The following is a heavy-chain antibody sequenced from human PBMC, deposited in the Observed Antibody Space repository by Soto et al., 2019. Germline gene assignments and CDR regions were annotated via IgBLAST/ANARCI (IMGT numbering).Heavy chain of an antibody. V-gene: IGHV4-34*01. CDR2: IDHSGNT. J-gene: IGHJ4*02. Sequence: QVQLQQWGAGLLKPSETLSLTCAVKTESFSHYYWIWIRQSPGKGLEWIGEIDHSGNTNYSPSLKSRVTLSVDTSKNQFSLKLNSVTAADTAEYYCVGGGSRLVGFDYWGQGTLVTVSS. D-gene: IGHD2-15*01. CDR3: VGGGSRLVGFDY. CDR1: TESFSHYY.